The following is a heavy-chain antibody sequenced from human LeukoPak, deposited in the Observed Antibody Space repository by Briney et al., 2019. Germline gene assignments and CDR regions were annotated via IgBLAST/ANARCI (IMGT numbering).Heavy chain of an antibody. CDR2: INHSGST. V-gene: IGHV4-34*01. CDR3: ARGRDGTGGY. J-gene: IGHJ4*02. D-gene: IGHD5-24*01. Sequence: PSETLSLTCAVYGGSFSGYYWSWIRQPPGKGLEWIGEINHSGSTNYNPSLKSRVTISVDTSKNQFSLKLSSVTAADTAVYYCARGRDGTGGYWGQGTLVTVSS. CDR1: GGSFSGYY.